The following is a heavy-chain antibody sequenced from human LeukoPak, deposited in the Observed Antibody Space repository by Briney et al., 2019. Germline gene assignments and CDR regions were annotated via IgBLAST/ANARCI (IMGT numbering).Heavy chain of an antibody. CDR1: GGTFSSYA. J-gene: IGHJ4*02. CDR3: ASTPPKRGYYGPLNY. D-gene: IGHD3-22*01. V-gene: IGHV1-69*05. CDR2: IIPVFGTA. Sequence: SVKVSCKASGGTFSSYAISWVRQAPGQGLEWMGGIIPVFGTANYAQKFQGRVTITTDESTSTAYMELSSLRSEDTAVYYCASTPPKRGYYGPLNYWGQGTLVTVSS.